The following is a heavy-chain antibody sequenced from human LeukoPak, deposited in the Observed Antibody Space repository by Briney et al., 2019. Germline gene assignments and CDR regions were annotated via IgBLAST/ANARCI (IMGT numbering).Heavy chain of an antibody. CDR2: ISGSGGST. V-gene: IGHV3-23*01. CDR3: ARNWFDP. Sequence: GGSLRLSCAASGFIFSSYAMSWVRQAPGKGLEWVSGISGSGGSTYYADSVKGRFTISRDKSKNTVYLQMNSLRFEDTAMYYCARNWFDPWGQGTLVTVSS. J-gene: IGHJ5*02. CDR1: GFIFSSYA.